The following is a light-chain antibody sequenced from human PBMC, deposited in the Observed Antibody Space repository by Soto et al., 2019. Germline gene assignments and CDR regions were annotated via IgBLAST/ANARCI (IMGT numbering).Light chain of an antibody. CDR3: QQYNSYSPLT. J-gene: IGKJ3*01. CDR2: KAS. Sequence: DIQMTQSPSTLSASVGDRVTITCRASQSISNWLAWHQQKPGKAPKLLIYKASSLESGVPSRFSGSGSGTEFTLTISSLQPDDFATYYCQQYNSYSPLTFGPGTKVDIK. V-gene: IGKV1-5*03. CDR1: QSISNW.